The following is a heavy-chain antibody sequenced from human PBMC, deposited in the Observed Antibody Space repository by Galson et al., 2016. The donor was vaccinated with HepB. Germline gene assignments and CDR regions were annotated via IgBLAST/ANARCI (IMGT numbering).Heavy chain of an antibody. J-gene: IGHJ4*02. CDR2: IYSGGTT. Sequence: SLRLSCAASGFTVTSGYMTWVRQAPGKGLEWVSIIYSGGTTFYADSVKGRFTISRDNSKNTLSLEMHSLRAEDTAVYYCARGGFNPRRGYSAYDPNFDYWGQGTLVTVSS. V-gene: IGHV3-53*01. CDR1: GFTVTSGY. D-gene: IGHD5-12*01. CDR3: ARGGFNPRRGYSAYDPNFDY.